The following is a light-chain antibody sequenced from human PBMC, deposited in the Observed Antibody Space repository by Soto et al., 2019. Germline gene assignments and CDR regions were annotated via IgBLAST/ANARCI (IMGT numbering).Light chain of an antibody. J-gene: IGKJ2*01. V-gene: IGKV1-5*03. Sequence: DIQMTQSPSTLSASVGDRVTITCRASQSISSWLAWYQQKPGKAPKLLIYKASSLESGVPSRFSGSGSGTEVTLTISSLQPAGFATYYCQQYNSIRETLGQGTKLEIK. CDR2: KAS. CDR1: QSISSW. CDR3: QQYNSIRET.